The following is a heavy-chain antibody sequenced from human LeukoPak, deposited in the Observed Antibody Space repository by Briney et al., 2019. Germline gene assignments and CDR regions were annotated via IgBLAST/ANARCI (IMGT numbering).Heavy chain of an antibody. D-gene: IGHD3-22*01. J-gene: IGHJ4*02. CDR1: GFTFTSYA. CDR2: ISGSGGST. CDR3: AKIVVVIPFVDY. Sequence: QPGGSLRLSCAASGFTFTSYAMSWVRQAPGKGLEWVSAISGSGGSTYYADSGKGRFTISRDNSKNTLYLQMNSLRAEDTAVYYCAKIVVVIPFVDYWGQGTLVTVSS. V-gene: IGHV3-23*01.